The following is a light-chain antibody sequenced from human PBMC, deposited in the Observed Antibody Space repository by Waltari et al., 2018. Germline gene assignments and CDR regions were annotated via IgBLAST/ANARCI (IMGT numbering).Light chain of an antibody. J-gene: IGLJ2*01. CDR2: QDS. CDR3: QAWDSSDVV. Sequence: SYELTQPPSVSVSPGQTASITCSGDKWGDKYACWYQQKPGQSHVLVIYQDSTRPSGIPERFSGSNSGNTATLTISGTQAMDEADYYCQAWDSSDVVFGGGTKLTVL. CDR1: KWGDKY. V-gene: IGLV3-1*01.